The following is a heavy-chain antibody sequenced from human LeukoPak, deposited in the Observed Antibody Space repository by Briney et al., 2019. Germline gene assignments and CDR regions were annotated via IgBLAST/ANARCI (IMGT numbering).Heavy chain of an antibody. CDR3: VRAEINDYMKY. V-gene: IGHV4-38-2*02. CDR1: GYSISSGYH. J-gene: IGHJ4*02. Sequence: SEPLSLTCTVSGYSISSGYHWGWIRQAPGKGLEWLGSIYQSGSAYYNPSLKSRVTLSVDTSKNQVSLKLSSVTVADTAVYYCVRAEINDYMKYWGQGILVTVSS. CDR2: IYQSGSA. D-gene: IGHD3-16*01.